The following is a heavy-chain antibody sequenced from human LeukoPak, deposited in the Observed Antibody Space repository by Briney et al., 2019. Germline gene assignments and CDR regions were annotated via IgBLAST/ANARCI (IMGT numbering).Heavy chain of an antibody. J-gene: IGHJ6*03. V-gene: IGHV4-61*02. CDR1: GGSISSGSYY. CDR3: ARCAVHYYYYMDV. CDR2: IYTSGST. Sequence: SETLSLTCTVPGGSISSGSYYWSGIRQPAGKGLEWIGRIYTSGSTNYNPSLKSRVTISVDTSKNQFSLKLSSVTAADTAVYYCARCAVHYYYYMDVWGKGTTVTISS. D-gene: IGHD6-19*01.